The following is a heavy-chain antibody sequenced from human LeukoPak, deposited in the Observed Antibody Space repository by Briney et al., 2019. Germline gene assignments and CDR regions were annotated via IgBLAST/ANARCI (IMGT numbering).Heavy chain of an antibody. CDR2: IYYSGST. V-gene: IGHV4-39*01. CDR3: ANQLRYFDWLLPPPFDY. CDR1: GGSISSSSYY. Sequence: PSETLSLTCTVSGGSISSSSYYWGWIRQPPGKGLEWIGSIYYSGSTYYNPSLKSRVTISVDTSKNQFSPQLSSVTAADTAVYYCANQLRYFDWLLPPPFDYWGQGTLVTVSS. J-gene: IGHJ4*02. D-gene: IGHD3-9*01.